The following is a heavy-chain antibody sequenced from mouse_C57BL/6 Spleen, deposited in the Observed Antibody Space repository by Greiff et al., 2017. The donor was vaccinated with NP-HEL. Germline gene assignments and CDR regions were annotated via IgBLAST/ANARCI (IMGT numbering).Heavy chain of an antibody. D-gene: IGHD1-1*01. J-gene: IGHJ4*01. CDR3: ARDSYYPGAMDY. CDR1: GYAFSSYW. V-gene: IGHV1-80*01. Sequence: QVQLQQSGAELVKPGASVKNSCKASGYAFSSYWMNWVKQRPGKGLEWIGQIYPGDGDTNYNGKFKGKATLTADKSSSTAYMQLSSLTSEDSAVYFCARDSYYPGAMDYWGQGTSVTVSS. CDR2: IYPGDGDT.